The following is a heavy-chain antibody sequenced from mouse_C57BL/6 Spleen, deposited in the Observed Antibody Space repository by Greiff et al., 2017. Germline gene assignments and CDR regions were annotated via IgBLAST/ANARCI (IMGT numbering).Heavy chain of an antibody. J-gene: IGHJ4*01. CDR1: GYTFTSYW. CDR2: IYPGSGST. Sequence: QVQLQQPGAELVKPGASVKMSCKASGYTFTSYWITWVKQRPGQGLEWIGDIYPGSGSTNYNEKFKSKSTLTVDTSSSTAYMHLSSLTSEDSAVYYCATGDYTKAMDYWGQGTSVTVSS. CDR3: ATGDYTKAMDY. V-gene: IGHV1-55*01. D-gene: IGHD2-12*01.